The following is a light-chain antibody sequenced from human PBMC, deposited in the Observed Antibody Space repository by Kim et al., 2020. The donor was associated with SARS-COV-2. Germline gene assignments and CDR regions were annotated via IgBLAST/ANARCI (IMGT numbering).Light chain of an antibody. CDR2: QDN. J-gene: IGLJ2*01. V-gene: IGLV3-1*01. CDR1: KLGDKY. CDR3: QAWDRSTAV. Sequence: SYELTQPPSVSVSPGQTASITCSGDKLGDKYAFWYQQKPGHSPVLVIYQDNKRPSGIPERFSGSNSANTATLTISGTQAMDEADYYYQAWDRSTAVFGGGTRLTVL.